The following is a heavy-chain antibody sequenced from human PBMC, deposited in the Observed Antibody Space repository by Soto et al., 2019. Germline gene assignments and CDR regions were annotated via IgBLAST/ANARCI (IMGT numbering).Heavy chain of an antibody. CDR2: FDPEEGKT. CDR3: ALKLGYFDY. J-gene: IGHJ4*02. D-gene: IGHD6-6*01. Sequence: GASVKVSCKVSGYTLTDLSMHWVRQAPGKGLEWMGGFDPEEGKTVYAQRFQGRLTMTGDTSTDTRYMELHSLTSDDTAVYYCALKLGYFDYWGQGTLVTVS. CDR1: GYTLTDLS. V-gene: IGHV1-24*01.